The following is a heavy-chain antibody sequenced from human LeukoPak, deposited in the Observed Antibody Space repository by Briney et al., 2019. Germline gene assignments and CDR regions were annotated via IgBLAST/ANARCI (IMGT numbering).Heavy chain of an antibody. CDR2: INPTSGGT. V-gene: IGHV1-2*02. CDR1: GYTFIDYY. Sequence: ASVKVSCRASGYTFIDYYFHWLRQAPGQGLEWMGLINPTSGGTKYAQNFQGRVTITRDTSISPAHMELSSLSSDDTAVYYCAREHYAAFDYWGQGALVTVSS. D-gene: IGHD4-17*01. J-gene: IGHJ4*02. CDR3: AREHYAAFDY.